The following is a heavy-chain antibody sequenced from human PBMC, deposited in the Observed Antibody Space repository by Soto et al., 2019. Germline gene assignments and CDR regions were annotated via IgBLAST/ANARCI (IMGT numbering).Heavy chain of an antibody. CDR2: IYYSGST. CDR1: GGSISSSSYY. J-gene: IGHJ4*02. CDR3: ARRLPITFGGVIVIPGGYYFDY. Sequence: SETLSLTCTVSGGSISSSSYYWGWIRQPPGKGLEWIGSIYYSGSTYYNPSLKSRVTISVDTSKNQFSLKLSSVTAADTAVYYCARRLPITFGGVIVIPGGYYFDYWGQGTLVTVS. V-gene: IGHV4-39*01. D-gene: IGHD3-16*02.